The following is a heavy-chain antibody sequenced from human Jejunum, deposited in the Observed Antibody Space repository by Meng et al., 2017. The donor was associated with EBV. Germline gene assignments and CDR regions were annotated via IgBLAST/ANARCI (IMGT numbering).Heavy chain of an antibody. CDR3: ARGRGYDYGDS. D-gene: IGHD5-12*01. CDR2: LYYAGKA. V-gene: IGHV4-61*01. Sequence: QVQLQESGPGLVKPSETLSLTCSVSCDSVTGYNYWTWIRQPPGKGLEWIGNLYYAGKAIYKPSLQSRVTISVDTSKNQISLKVTSVTAADTAIYYCARGRGYDYGDSWGQGTLVTVSS. J-gene: IGHJ5*02. CDR1: CDSVTGYNY.